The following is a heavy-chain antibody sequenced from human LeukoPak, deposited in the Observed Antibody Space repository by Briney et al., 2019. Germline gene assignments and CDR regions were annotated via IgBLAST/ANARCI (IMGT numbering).Heavy chain of an antibody. V-gene: IGHV3-48*01. CDR1: GFPFSTHD. CDR3: ASGSWNY. Sequence: GGSLRLFCSASGFPFSTHDMNWVRQAPGKGREGGSYIRISSSTISYADSVKGRFTISRDNAKNALFLQMNSLRAEDTAVYYCASGSWNYWGQGTLVTVSS. CDR2: IRISSSTI. D-gene: IGHD3-10*01. J-gene: IGHJ4*02.